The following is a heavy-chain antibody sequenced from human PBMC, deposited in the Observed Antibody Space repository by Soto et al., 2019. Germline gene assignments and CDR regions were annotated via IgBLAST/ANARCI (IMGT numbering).Heavy chain of an antibody. D-gene: IGHD2-15*01. Sequence: ASVKVSCKVSGYTLTELSMHWVRQAPGKGLEWMGGFDPEDGETIYAQKFQGRVTMTEDTSTDTAYMELSSLRSEDTDVYYCETREYCSGGSCPSDAFDIWGQGTMVTVSS. V-gene: IGHV1-24*01. CDR2: FDPEDGET. J-gene: IGHJ3*02. CDR1: GYTLTELS. CDR3: ETREYCSGGSCPSDAFDI.